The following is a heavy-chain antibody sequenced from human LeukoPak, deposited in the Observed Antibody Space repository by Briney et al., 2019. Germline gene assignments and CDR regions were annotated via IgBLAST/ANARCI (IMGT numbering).Heavy chain of an antibody. Sequence: GGSLRLSCAASGFTFSDYSMSWIRQAPGKGLEWVSYISSRGTIIYYADSMKGRFTISRDNAKNSLNLQMNSLRAEDTAMYYCARAGSVFYGSGSSLWFDPWGQGTLVTVSS. CDR3: ARAGSVFYGSGSSLWFDP. V-gene: IGHV3-11*01. J-gene: IGHJ5*02. CDR2: ISSRGTII. CDR1: GFTFSDYS. D-gene: IGHD3-10*01.